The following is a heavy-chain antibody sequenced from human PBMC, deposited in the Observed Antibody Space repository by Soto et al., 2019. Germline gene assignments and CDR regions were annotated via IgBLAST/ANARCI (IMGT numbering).Heavy chain of an antibody. Sequence: GASVKVSRKASGYTFTSYEINWGRQATGQGLEWMGWMNPNSGNTGYAQKFQGRVTMTRNTSISTAYMELSSLRSEDTAVYYCARAATIFGGAFAYWGQGTLVTVS. V-gene: IGHV1-8*01. J-gene: IGHJ4*02. CDR2: MNPNSGNT. CDR1: GYTFTSYE. CDR3: ARAATIFGGAFAY. D-gene: IGHD3-3*01.